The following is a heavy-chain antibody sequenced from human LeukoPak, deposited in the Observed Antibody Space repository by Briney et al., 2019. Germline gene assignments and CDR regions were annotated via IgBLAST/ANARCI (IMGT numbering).Heavy chain of an antibody. CDR3: ARPRFNGSRWGYYYGMDV. V-gene: IGHV4-59*01. CDR1: GGSISSYY. D-gene: IGHD5-24*01. J-gene: IGHJ6*02. CDR2: IYYSGST. Sequence: SETLSLTCTVPGGSISSYYWSWIRQPPGKGLEWIGYIYYSGSTNYNPSLKSRVTISVDTSKNQFSLKLSSVTAADTAVYYCARPRFNGSRWGYYYGMDVWGQGTTVTVSS.